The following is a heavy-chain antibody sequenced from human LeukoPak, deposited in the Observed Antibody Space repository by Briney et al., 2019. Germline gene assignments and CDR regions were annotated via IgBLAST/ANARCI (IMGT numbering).Heavy chain of an antibody. CDR3: ASASWDYVWGSYRSKDDY. V-gene: IGHV1-2*02. CDR2: INPNSGGT. Sequence: ASVKVSCKASEYTFTGYYMHWVRQAPGQGLEWMGWINPNSGGTNYAQKFQGRVTMTRDTSISTAYMELSRLRSDDTAVYYCASASWDYVWGSYRSKDDYWGQGTLVTVSS. CDR1: EYTFTGYY. D-gene: IGHD3-16*02. J-gene: IGHJ4*02.